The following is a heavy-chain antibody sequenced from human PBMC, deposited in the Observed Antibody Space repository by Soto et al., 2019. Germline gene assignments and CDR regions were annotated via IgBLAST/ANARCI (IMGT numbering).Heavy chain of an antibody. CDR2: FDPEDGET. CDR1: GYTLTELS. CDR3: ATDFGWLLERRVNDAFDI. V-gene: IGHV1-24*01. Sequence: ASVKVSCKVSGYTLTELSMHWVRQAPGKGLEWMGGFDPEDGETIYAQKFQGRVTMTEDTSTDTAYMELSSLRSEDTAVYYCATDFGWLLERRVNDAFDIWGQGTMVTVSS. D-gene: IGHD1-1*01. J-gene: IGHJ3*02.